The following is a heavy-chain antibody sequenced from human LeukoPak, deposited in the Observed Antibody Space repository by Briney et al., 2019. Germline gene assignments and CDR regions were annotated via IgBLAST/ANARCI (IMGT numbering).Heavy chain of an antibody. D-gene: IGHD1-14*01. Sequence: GGSLRLSCAGSGFTFGGYGMHWFRQTPGKGLEWVAVIAYDGSRAFYADSVKGRFTISRDNSKNTMSVQMDDLRAEDTAVYYCTRYNNNHFDYWGQGTLVTVSS. CDR3: TRYNNNHFDY. CDR1: GFTFGGYG. J-gene: IGHJ4*02. V-gene: IGHV3-33*01. CDR2: IAYDGSRA.